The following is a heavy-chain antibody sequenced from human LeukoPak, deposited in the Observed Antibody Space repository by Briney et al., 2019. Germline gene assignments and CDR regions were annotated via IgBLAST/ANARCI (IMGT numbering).Heavy chain of an antibody. D-gene: IGHD3-22*01. Sequence: GGSLRLSCAASGSTFSSYWMSWVRQAPGKGLEWVANIKQDGSEKYYVDSVKGRFTISRDNAKNSLYLQMNSLRAEDTAVYYCARDVTYYYDSSGYRLNYWGQGTLVTVSS. CDR3: ARDVTYYYDSSGYRLNY. CDR2: IKQDGSEK. V-gene: IGHV3-7*01. J-gene: IGHJ4*02. CDR1: GSTFSSYW.